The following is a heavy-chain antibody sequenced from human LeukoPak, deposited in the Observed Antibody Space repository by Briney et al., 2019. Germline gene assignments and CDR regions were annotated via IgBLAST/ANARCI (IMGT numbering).Heavy chain of an antibody. Sequence: GGSLRLSCTTSGFNFNNAWMNWVRQAPGKGLEWVGRIKSRTDGGTTVYSAPVKGRFTISRDDSKSTLYLQMNSLKIEDTAVYYCAKDRPNSGSLNYFDYWGQGTLVTVSS. CDR2: IKSRTDGGTT. J-gene: IGHJ4*02. CDR1: GFNFNNAW. V-gene: IGHV3-15*07. D-gene: IGHD1-26*01. CDR3: AKDRPNSGSLNYFDY.